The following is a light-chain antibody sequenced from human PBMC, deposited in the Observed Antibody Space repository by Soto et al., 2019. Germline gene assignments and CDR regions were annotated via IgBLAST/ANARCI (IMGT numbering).Light chain of an antibody. J-gene: IGLJ2*01. CDR3: SSYTSSSTVV. V-gene: IGLV2-14*01. CDR2: EVS. Sequence: QSVLTQPASVSGSPGQSITISCTGTSSDVGGYNYVSWYQQHPGKAPKLMIYEVSNRPSGVSNRFSGSKSGNTAYLTISGVQAEDEADYYCSSYTSSSTVVVGGGTKVTVL. CDR1: SSDVGGYNY.